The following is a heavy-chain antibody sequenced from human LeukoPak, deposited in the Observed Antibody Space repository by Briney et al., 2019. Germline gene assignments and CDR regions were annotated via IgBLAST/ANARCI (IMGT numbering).Heavy chain of an antibody. CDR3: ARETKYAFDN. Sequence: GGSLRLSCAASGFTLSSYSMNWVRQAPGKGLEWISYNGISSGNTKYADSVKGRFTISGDKAKNSVYLQMNSLRVEDTAVYYCARETKYAFDNWGQGTLVTVSS. CDR1: GFTLSSYS. J-gene: IGHJ4*02. D-gene: IGHD1-14*01. V-gene: IGHV3-48*01. CDR2: NGISSGNT.